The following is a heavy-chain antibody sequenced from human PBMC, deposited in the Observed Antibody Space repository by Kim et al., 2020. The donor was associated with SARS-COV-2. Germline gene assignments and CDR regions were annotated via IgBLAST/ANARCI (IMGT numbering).Heavy chain of an antibody. V-gene: IGHV4-34*01. CDR3: ARRRVTMILVVIKSGGMYV. CDR2: INHSGST. J-gene: IGHJ6*01. CDR1: GGSFSGYY. Sequence: SETLSLTCAVYGGSFSGYYWSWIRQPPGKGLEWIGEINHSGSTNYNPSLKSRVTISVDTSKNQFSLKLSSVTAADTAVYYCARRRVTMILVVIKSGGMYV. D-gene: IGHD3-22*01.